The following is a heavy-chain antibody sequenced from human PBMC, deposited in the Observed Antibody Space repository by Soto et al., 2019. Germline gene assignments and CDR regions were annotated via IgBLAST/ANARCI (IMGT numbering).Heavy chain of an antibody. V-gene: IGHV4-39*01. CDR1: GGSISSRSYS. J-gene: IGHJ6*01. D-gene: IGHD2-15*01. CDR3: AKLAGYCIVNIRRPPKSTHV. CDR2: FYYSENT. Sequence: PSETPSITSSVSGGSISSRSYSWGWIRQHPGEGLEWIGTFYYSENTYYNPSLKSRVSISVDTSKNQFSLKVSSVTAADTAVYYCAKLAGYCIVNIRRPPKSTHV.